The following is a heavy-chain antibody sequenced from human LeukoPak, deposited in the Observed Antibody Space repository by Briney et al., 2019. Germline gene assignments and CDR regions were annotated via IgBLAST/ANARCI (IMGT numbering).Heavy chain of an antibody. Sequence: GGSLRLSCAASGFTFYTYGIHWVRQAPGKGLEYVSGIGPDGGTTYYTNSVKGRFTISRDNSKYMLYLQMDSLTADDMAVYYCARGAQLTDYWGQGTLVIVSS. V-gene: IGHV3-64*01. CDR1: GFTFYTYG. D-gene: IGHD6-13*01. J-gene: IGHJ4*02. CDR2: IGPDGGTT. CDR3: ARGAQLTDY.